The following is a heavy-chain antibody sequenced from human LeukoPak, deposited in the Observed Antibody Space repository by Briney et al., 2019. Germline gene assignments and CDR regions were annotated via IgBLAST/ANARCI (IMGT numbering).Heavy chain of an antibody. CDR1: GFTFSSYA. CDR2: ISYDGSNK. CDR3: ARALAFYGDYGY. J-gene: IGHJ4*02. Sequence: GRSLRLSCAASGFTFSSYAMHGVRQAPGKGLEWVAVISYDGSNKYYADSVKGRFTISRDNSKNTLYLQMNSLRAEDTAVYYCARALAFYGDYGYWGQGTLVTVSS. V-gene: IGHV3-30*04. D-gene: IGHD4-17*01.